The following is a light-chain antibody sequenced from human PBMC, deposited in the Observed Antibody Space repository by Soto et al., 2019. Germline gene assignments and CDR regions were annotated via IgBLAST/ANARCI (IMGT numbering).Light chain of an antibody. J-gene: IGKJ2*01. CDR1: QSLSSN. CDR3: QQYNNWPPYT. V-gene: IGKV3-15*01. Sequence: EIVMTQSPGTLSVSPGERATLSCRASQSLSSNLAWYQQKPGQAPRLLIYGASTSATGIPARFSGSGSGTEFTLTISSLQSEDFAVYYCQQYNNWPPYTFGQGTKLEIK. CDR2: GAS.